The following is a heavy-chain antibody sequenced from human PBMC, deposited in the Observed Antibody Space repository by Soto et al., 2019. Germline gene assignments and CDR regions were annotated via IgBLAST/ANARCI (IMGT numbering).Heavy chain of an antibody. CDR1: GFTFSNYI. CDR3: SKQLGRDCYGLDQ. J-gene: IGHJ4*02. D-gene: IGHD2-21*01. Sequence: EVQLLESGGGLVQPGGSLRLSCAASGFTFSNYIMHWVRQAPGKGLEWVSAVGGSGFSTYYADSAKGGLTISRDNHKNTLYLLIKSLRVEDAAIDYCSKQLGRDCYGLDQWGQGTLVTVSS. CDR2: VGGSGFST. V-gene: IGHV3-23*01.